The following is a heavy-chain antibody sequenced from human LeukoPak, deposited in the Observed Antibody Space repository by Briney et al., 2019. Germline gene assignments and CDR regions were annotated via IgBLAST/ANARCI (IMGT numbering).Heavy chain of an antibody. CDR1: GGSISSYY. CDR2: IYYNGNT. D-gene: IGHD5-18*01. Sequence: SETLSFTCTVSGGSISSYYWSWIRQPPGKGLEWIGYIYYNGNTNYNPSLKSRVTISVATSKNQFSLKLNSVTPADTAVYYCARVDPRSYGYLDYWGQGTLVTVSS. V-gene: IGHV4-59*01. J-gene: IGHJ4*02. CDR3: ARVDPRSYGYLDY.